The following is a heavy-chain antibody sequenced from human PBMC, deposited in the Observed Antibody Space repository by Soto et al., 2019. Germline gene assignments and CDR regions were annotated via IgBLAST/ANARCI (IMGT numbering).Heavy chain of an antibody. CDR1: GGTFSSYT. Sequence: QVQLVQSGAEVKKPGSSVKVSCKASGGTFSSYTISWVRQAPGQGLEWMGRIIPILGIANYAQKFQGRVTITADKPTSTAYMERSSLRSEDTAVYYCARDCSSTSCYAYPWGQGTLVTVSS. CDR2: IIPILGIA. D-gene: IGHD2-2*01. V-gene: IGHV1-69*08. CDR3: ARDCSSTSCYAYP. J-gene: IGHJ5*02.